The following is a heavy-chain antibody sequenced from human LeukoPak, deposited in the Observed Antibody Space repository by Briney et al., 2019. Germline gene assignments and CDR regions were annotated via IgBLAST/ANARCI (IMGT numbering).Heavy chain of an antibody. J-gene: IGHJ4*02. D-gene: IGHD5-18*01. Sequence: SETLSLTCAVSGYSISSGYYWGWIRQPPGKGLEWIGSIYHSGSTYYNPSLKSRVTISVDTSKNQFSLKLSSVTAADTAVYYWARGGHTAVDYWGQGTLVTVSS. CDR3: ARGGHTAVDY. V-gene: IGHV4-38-2*01. CDR1: GYSISSGYY. CDR2: IYHSGST.